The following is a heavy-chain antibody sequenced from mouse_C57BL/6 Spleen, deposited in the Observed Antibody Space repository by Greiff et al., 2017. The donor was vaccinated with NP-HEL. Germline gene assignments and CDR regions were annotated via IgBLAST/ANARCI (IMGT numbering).Heavy chain of an antibody. D-gene: IGHD2-4*01. Sequence: QVQLQQSGAELVKPGASVKLSCKASGYTFTSYWMHWVKQRPGRGLEWIGRIDPNSGGTKYNEKFKSKATLTVDKPSSTAYMQRSSLTSEDSAVYYCAREEALYYDYDGGFAYWGQGTLVTVSA. CDR1: GYTFTSYW. CDR3: AREEALYYDYDGGFAY. CDR2: IDPNSGGT. V-gene: IGHV1-72*01. J-gene: IGHJ3*01.